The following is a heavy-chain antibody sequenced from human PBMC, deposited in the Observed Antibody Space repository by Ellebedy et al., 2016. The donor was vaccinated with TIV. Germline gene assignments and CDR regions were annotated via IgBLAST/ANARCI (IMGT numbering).Heavy chain of an antibody. CDR2: INQGGSER. J-gene: IGHJ3*01. Sequence: GGSLRLSCVSSGFSFRSYWMTWVRQAPGKGLEWVANINQGGSERHYVDSVKGRFTISRDNAKNSLYLEMNSLRAEDTAVYYCATDGSYGDYLSPAHAFEAWGQGTMVSVSS. CDR3: ATDGSYGDYLSPAHAFEA. V-gene: IGHV3-7*01. CDR1: GFSFRSYW. D-gene: IGHD4-17*01.